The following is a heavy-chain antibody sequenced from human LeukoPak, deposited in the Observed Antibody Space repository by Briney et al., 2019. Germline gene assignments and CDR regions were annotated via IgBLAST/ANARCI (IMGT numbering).Heavy chain of an antibody. CDR1: GYTFTGYY. D-gene: IGHD1-26*01. V-gene: IGHV7-4-1*02. CDR2: INTNTGNP. J-gene: IGHJ4*02. Sequence: ASVKVSCKASGYTFTGYYMHWARQAPGQGLEWMGWINTNTGNPTYAQGFTGRFVFSLDTSVSTAYLQISSLKAEDTAVYYCARGGWEPYFDYWGQGTLVTVSS. CDR3: ARGGWEPYFDY.